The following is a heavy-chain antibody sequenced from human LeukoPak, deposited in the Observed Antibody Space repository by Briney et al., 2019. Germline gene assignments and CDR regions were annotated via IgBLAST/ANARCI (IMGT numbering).Heavy chain of an antibody. CDR3: ARVTTRDSY. CDR2: INHSGST. J-gene: IGHJ4*02. D-gene: IGHD4-17*01. Sequence: SETLSLTCAVYGGSFSGYYWSWIRQPPGKGLEWIGEINHSGSTNYNPSLKSRVTISADTSKNQFSLKLSSVTAADTAVYYCARVTTRDSYWGQGTLVTVSS. V-gene: IGHV4-34*01. CDR1: GGSFSGYY.